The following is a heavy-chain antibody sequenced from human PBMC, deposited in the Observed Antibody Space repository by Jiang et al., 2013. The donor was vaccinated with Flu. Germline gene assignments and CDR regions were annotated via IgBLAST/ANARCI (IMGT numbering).Heavy chain of an antibody. CDR3: AGYNSGGHYGMDV. Sequence: QTLSLTCAISGASVFSNTATWNWIRQSPSRGLEWLGRTYYRSKWYNDYAESVKGRITIIPDTSKNQFSLQLNSVAPEDTAIYYCAGYNSGGHYGMDVWGQGTTVTVSS. J-gene: IGHJ6*02. CDR2: TYYRSKWYN. D-gene: IGHD6-19*01. V-gene: IGHV6-1*01. CDR1: GASVFSNTAT.